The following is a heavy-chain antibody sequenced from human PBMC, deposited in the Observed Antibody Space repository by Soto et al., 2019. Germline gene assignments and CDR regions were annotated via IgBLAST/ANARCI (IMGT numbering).Heavy chain of an antibody. V-gene: IGHV1-58*01. Sequence: ASVKVSCKASGFTFTSSAVQWVRQARGQRLEWIGWIVVGSGNTNYAQKFQERVTITRDMSTSAAYMELSSLRSEDTAVYYCAGAPSIGYCTNGVCPRAYYYGMDVWGQGTTVTVSS. CDR1: GFTFTSSA. CDR2: IVVGSGNT. J-gene: IGHJ6*02. D-gene: IGHD2-8*01. CDR3: AGAPSIGYCTNGVCPRAYYYGMDV.